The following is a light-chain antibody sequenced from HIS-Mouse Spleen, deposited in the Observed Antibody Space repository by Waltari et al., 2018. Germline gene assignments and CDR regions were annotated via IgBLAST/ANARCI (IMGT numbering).Light chain of an antibody. CDR2: DVR. CDR3: SSYTSSSTYV. Sequence: QSALTQPASVSGSPGQSITISCTGTSSDVGGYNYVSWYQQHPGTAPKLMIYDVRNRHSGVSNRFSGSKSGTTASLTISGLQAEDEADYYCSSYTSSSTYVFGTGTKVTVL. CDR1: SSDVGGYNY. J-gene: IGLJ1*01. V-gene: IGLV2-14*03.